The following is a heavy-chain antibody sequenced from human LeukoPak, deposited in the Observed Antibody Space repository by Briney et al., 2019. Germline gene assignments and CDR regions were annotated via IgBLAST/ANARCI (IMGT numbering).Heavy chain of an antibody. J-gene: IGHJ4*02. V-gene: IGHV3-66*01. CDR1: GFSVSNYY. CDR2: MYTGGGR. Sequence: GGSLRLSCAASGFSVSNYYMSWVRQPPGKGLEWVSVMYTGGGRYYGDSVKGRFTISRDNSKNTVFLQMNSLRVEDTALYYCTRGQSYCGADCYIDWGQGTLVTVSS. D-gene: IGHD2-21*02. CDR3: TRGQSYCGADCYID.